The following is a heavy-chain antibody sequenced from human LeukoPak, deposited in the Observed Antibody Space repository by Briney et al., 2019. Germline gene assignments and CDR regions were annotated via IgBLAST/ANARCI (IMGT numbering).Heavy chain of an antibody. J-gene: IGHJ5*02. CDR1: GFTFSRYS. CDR2: ISDTGYYI. D-gene: IGHD4-17*01. CDR3: AREELYGDYVFS. Sequence: SGGSLRLSCAASGFTFSRYSMNWVRQAPGKGLEWVSSISDTGYYIYYADSVKGRFTISRDNAKNSLYLQMNSLRAEDTAVYYCAREELYGDYVFSWGQGTLVTVSS. V-gene: IGHV3-21*01.